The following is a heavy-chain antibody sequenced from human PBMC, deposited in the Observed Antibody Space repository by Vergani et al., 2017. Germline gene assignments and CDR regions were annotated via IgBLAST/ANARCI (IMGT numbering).Heavy chain of an antibody. Sequence: VQLVESGGGLVQPGGTLSLTCTVSGDSISPYFWTWIRQPPGQGLEWIGYISYSGDTNCAPSLKSRVSISLDTSKNQFSLQVNSVTPSDTAVYYCARGGWLVPDVWGQGTLVTVSS. V-gene: IGHV4-59*01. D-gene: IGHD2-21*02. CDR1: GDSISPYF. CDR2: ISYSGDT. J-gene: IGHJ4*02. CDR3: ARGGWLVPDV.